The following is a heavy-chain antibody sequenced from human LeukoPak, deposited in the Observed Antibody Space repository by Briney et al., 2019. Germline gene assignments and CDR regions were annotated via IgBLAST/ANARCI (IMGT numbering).Heavy chain of an antibody. CDR1: GYTFTGYY. Sequence: ASVKVSCKASGYTFTGYYMHWVRQAPGQGLEWMGWFNPNSGGTNYAQKFQGRVTMTRDTSISTAYMELSRLRSDDTAVYYCARDRVSGSPDYYYYYMDVWGKGTTVTVSS. CDR3: ARDRVSGSPDYYYYYMDV. V-gene: IGHV1-2*02. CDR2: FNPNSGGT. J-gene: IGHJ6*03. D-gene: IGHD1-26*01.